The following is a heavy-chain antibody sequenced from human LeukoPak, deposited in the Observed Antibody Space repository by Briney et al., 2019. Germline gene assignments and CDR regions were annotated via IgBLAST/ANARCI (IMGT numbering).Heavy chain of an antibody. CDR1: GFTFSSNS. J-gene: IGHJ4*02. Sequence: GGSLRLSCSASGFTFSSNSMNWVRQAPAKGLEWVSAISYIGGNTYYADSVKGRFTISRDNSKSTVYLQMNSLRDEDTAVYYCAKLGVAAISDYWGQGTLVTVSS. D-gene: IGHD5-18*01. CDR2: ISYIGGNT. CDR3: AKLGVAAISDY. V-gene: IGHV3-23*01.